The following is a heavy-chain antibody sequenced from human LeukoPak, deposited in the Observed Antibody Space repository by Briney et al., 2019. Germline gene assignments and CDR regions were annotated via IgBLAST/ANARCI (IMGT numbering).Heavy chain of an antibody. D-gene: IGHD3-3*01. CDR1: GGTFSSYG. J-gene: IGHJ5*02. V-gene: IGHV1-18*01. CDR2: ISAYNGNT. Sequence: ASVKVSCKASGGTFSSYGISWVRQAPGQGLEWMGWISAYNGNTNYAQKLQGRVTMTTDTSTSTAYMELRSLRSGDTAVYYCARGRTYYDFWSGYSDNWFDPWGQGTLVTVSS. CDR3: ARGRTYYDFWSGYSDNWFDP.